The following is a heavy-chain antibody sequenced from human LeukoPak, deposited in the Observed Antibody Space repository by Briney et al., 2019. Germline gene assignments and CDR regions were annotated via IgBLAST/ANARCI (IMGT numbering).Heavy chain of an antibody. Sequence: GGSLRLSCAASGFTFSSYSMNWVRQAPGKGLEWVSYISSSSTIYYADSVKGRFTISRDNAKNSLYLQMNSLRAEDTAVYYCAGYDYGDYLDYWGQGTLVTVSS. D-gene: IGHD4-17*01. CDR1: GFTFSSYS. CDR3: AGYDYGDYLDY. CDR2: ISSSSTI. V-gene: IGHV3-48*01. J-gene: IGHJ4*02.